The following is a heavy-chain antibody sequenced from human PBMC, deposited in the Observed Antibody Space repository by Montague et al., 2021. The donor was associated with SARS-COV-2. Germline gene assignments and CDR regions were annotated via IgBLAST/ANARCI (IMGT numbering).Heavy chain of an antibody. CDR2: INHSENT. D-gene: IGHD3-3*01. CDR1: GGSLSGYY. V-gene: IGHV4-34*01. J-gene: IGHJ5*02. CDR3: ARGADYDFWSGYLRYKWFDP. Sequence: SETLSLTCAVYGGSLSGYYWSWICQTPGKGLEWIGEINHSENTNYNPTPTLRLTISVDTSKTQFSMKLSPVTTADTAVYYCARGADYDFWSGYLRYKWFDPWGLGTPVTASA.